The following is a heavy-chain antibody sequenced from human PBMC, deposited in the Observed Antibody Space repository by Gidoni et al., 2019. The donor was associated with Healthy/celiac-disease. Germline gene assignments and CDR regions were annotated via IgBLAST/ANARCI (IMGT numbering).Heavy chain of an antibody. D-gene: IGHD6-6*01. CDR3: ARERGSVYFDY. Sequence: EVQLVESGGGLVKPGGSLRLSCAAPGFTFSTYSMNWVRQAPGKGLEWVSSISSSSSYIYYADSVKGRFTISRDNAKNSLYLQMNSLRAEDTAVYYCARERGSVYFDYWGQGTLVTVSS. CDR2: ISSSSSYI. CDR1: GFTFSTYS. V-gene: IGHV3-21*01. J-gene: IGHJ4*02.